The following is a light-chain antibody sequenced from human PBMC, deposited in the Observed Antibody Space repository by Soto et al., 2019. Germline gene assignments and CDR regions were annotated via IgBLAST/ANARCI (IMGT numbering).Light chain of an antibody. J-gene: IGKJ5*01. Sequence: DIVMTQSPDSLPVSLVEMCTINFKSIHIVLSNNNHYLAWFQQKPGQPPKLLIYWASTRGSGVPDRFSGSGSGTDFTLTINNLQAEDVAVYYCQQYNSDPITFGQGTRLEI. CDR1: HIVLSNNNHY. V-gene: IGKV4-1*01. CDR3: QQYNSDPIT. CDR2: WAS.